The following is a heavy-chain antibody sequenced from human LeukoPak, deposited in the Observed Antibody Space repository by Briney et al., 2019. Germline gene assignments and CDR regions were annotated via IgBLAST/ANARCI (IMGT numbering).Heavy chain of an antibody. CDR1: GFTFSSYE. Sequence: PGGSLRLSCAASGFTFSSYEMNWVRQAPGKGLEWISYISSSGTTIYYADSVKGRFTISRDNAENSLYLQMNSLRAEDTAVYYCARNGGYALFDPWGQGTLVTVSS. CDR2: ISSSGTTI. D-gene: IGHD5-12*01. V-gene: IGHV3-48*03. J-gene: IGHJ5*02. CDR3: ARNGGYALFDP.